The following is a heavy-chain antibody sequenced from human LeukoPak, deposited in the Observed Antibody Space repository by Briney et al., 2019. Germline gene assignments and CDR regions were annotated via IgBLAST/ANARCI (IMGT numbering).Heavy chain of an antibody. CDR3: ARGLACYDFFSGDYHYMDL. D-gene: IGHD2-15*01. Sequence: GGSLRLSCAASGFTFSNKCMRSVRHAPGKGLVWVSRIKRDGSSTSYADSVKGRFTISRDNAKNTLYLQMNSLRAEDMAVYYCARGLACYDFFSGDYHYMDLWGKGTTVTVS. CDR1: GFTFSNKC. J-gene: IGHJ6*03. CDR2: IKRDGSST. V-gene: IGHV3-74*01.